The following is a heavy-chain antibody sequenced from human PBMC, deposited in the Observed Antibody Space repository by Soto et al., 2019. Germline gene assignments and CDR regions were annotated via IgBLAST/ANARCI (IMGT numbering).Heavy chain of an antibody. V-gene: IGHV3-74*01. D-gene: IGHD3-9*01. Sequence: GGSLRLSCSASGFSISRFWMHWVRQTPGKGPVWVSRINRDGSTTYYADSVRGRFTVSRDSAKNSLYLQMNSLRAEDTAVYYCARDLVLITSNDAFDIWGQGTMVTVSS. CDR3: ARDLVLITSNDAFDI. CDR2: INRDGSTT. CDR1: GFSISRFW. J-gene: IGHJ3*02.